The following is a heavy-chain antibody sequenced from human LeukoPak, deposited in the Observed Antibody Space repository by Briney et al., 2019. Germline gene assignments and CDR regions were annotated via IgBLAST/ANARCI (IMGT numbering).Heavy chain of an antibody. V-gene: IGHV1-18*01. J-gene: IGHJ3*02. Sequence: ASVKVSFKASGYTFTSYGISWVRQAPGQGLEWMGWISAYNGNTNYAQKLQGRVTMTTDTSTSTAYMELRSLRSDDTAVYYCARDYDSSGYRGDAFDIWGQGTMVTVSS. CDR1: GYTFTSYG. CDR3: ARDYDSSGYRGDAFDI. CDR2: ISAYNGNT. D-gene: IGHD3-22*01.